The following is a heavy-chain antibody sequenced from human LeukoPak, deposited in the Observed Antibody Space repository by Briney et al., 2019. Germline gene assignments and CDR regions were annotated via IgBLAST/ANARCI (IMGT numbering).Heavy chain of an antibody. CDR2: IYSGDNT. CDR1: GFTVSRYY. J-gene: IGHJ4*02. Sequence: GGSLRLSCAASGFTVSRYYMSWVRQAPGKGLEWVSIIYSGDNTYYADSVKGRFTISRDNSKNTLYLQMNSLRVEDTAVYYCARDRGSGYDPGYFDYWGQGTLVTVSS. CDR3: ARDRGSGYDPGYFDY. D-gene: IGHD5-12*01. V-gene: IGHV3-66*01.